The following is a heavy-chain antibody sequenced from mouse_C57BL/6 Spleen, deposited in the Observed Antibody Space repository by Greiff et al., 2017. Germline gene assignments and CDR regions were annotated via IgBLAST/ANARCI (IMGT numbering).Heavy chain of an antibody. Sequence: QVQLQQSGAELVKPGASVKISCKASGYAFSSYWMNWVKQRPGKGLEWIGQIYPGDGDTNYNGKFKGKATLTADKSSSTAYMQLSSLTSEDSAVHFCVCFLYGNSYFDYWGQGTTLTVSS. V-gene: IGHV1-80*01. D-gene: IGHD2-1*01. J-gene: IGHJ2*01. CDR1: GYAFSSYW. CDR3: VCFLYGNSYFDY. CDR2: IYPGDGDT.